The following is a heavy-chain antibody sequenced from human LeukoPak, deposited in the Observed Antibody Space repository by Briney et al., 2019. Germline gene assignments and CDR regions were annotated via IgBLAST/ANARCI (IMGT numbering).Heavy chain of an antibody. CDR3: ARGRGAAV. CDR1: GFPFSNYW. Sequence: PGGSLRLSCAASGFPFSNYWMNWVRQAPGKGLEWVANIQQDGREKYYVDCVKCRFTISRDNAKNSLYLQMNSLRAEDTAVYYCARGRGAAVWGQGTTVTVSS. CDR2: IQQDGREK. J-gene: IGHJ6*02. D-gene: IGHD2-15*01. V-gene: IGHV3-7*01.